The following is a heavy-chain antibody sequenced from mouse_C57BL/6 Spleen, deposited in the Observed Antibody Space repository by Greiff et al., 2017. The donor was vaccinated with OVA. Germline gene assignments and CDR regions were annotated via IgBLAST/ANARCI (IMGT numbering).Heavy chain of an antibody. J-gene: IGHJ4*01. D-gene: IGHD1-1*01. CDR2: IHPSSGST. V-gene: IGHV1-64*01. CDR3: ARAVYYYGKGAMDY. CDR1: GYTFTSYW. Sequence: QVQLQQPGAELVKPGASVKLSCKASGYTFTSYWMHWVKQRPGQGLEWIGMIHPSSGSTNYNEKFKSKATLTVDKSSSTAYMQLSSLTSEDSAVYDCARAVYYYGKGAMDYWGQGTPVTVSA.